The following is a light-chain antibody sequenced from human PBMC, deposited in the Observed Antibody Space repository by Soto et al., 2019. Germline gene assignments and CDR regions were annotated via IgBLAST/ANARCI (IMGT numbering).Light chain of an antibody. J-gene: IGKJ2*01. CDR2: KAS. CDR3: QQHNSYPYT. V-gene: IGKV1-5*03. CDR1: QNIFSW. Sequence: DIQMTQSPSTLSASVGDRVTITCRASQNIFSWLAWYRQTPGKAPNLLIYKASTLQSGVPSRFSGSGSGTEFTLTISSLQPDDFATYYCQQHNSYPYTFGQGTKLEIQ.